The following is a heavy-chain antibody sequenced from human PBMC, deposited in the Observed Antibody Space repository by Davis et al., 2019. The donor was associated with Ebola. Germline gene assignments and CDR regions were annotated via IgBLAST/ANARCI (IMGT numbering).Heavy chain of an antibody. J-gene: IGHJ3*01. CDR3: ARNLVTGLSFDALDF. V-gene: IGHV4-30-2*02. CDR1: GGSISSGGYS. D-gene: IGHD2-21*02. Sequence: SETLSLTCAVSGGSISSGGYSWSWIRQPPGKGLEWIGYIYHSGSTYYNPSLKSRVTISVDTSKNQFSLRLSAVTAADTAVYYCARNLVTGLSFDALDFWGQGTLFTVSS. CDR2: IYHSGST.